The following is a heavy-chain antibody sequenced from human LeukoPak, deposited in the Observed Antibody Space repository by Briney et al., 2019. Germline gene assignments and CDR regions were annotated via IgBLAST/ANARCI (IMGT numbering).Heavy chain of an antibody. V-gene: IGHV3-23*01. Sequence: GGSLRLSCAASGFTFSSYTMIWVPQAPGKGREGFLGISGSDITTYHRDSVKGRFTIYRDNSKNTLYLQIHSESAEDTAVYDCAKGSGSYCSDYWGQGTLVTVSS. D-gene: IGHD1-26*01. CDR3: AKGSGSYCSDY. J-gene: IGHJ4*02. CDR1: GFTFSSYT. CDR2: ISGSDITT.